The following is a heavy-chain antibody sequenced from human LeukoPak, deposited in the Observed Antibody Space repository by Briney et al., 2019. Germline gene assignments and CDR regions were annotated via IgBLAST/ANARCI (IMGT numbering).Heavy chain of an antibody. CDR1: GFTFSNAW. D-gene: IGHD5-18*01. CDR2: INHSGST. J-gene: IGHJ5*02. Sequence: GSLRLSCAASGFTFSNAWMSWIRQPPGKGLEWIGEINHSGSTNYNPSLKSRVTISVDTSKNQFPLRLTSVTAADTAVYFCARHRRGGYSYGTNWFDPWGQGTLVTVSS. V-gene: IGHV4-34*01. CDR3: ARHRRGGYSYGTNWFDP.